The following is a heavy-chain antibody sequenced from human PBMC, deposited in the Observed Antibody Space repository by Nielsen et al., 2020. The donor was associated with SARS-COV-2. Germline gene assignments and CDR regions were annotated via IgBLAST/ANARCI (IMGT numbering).Heavy chain of an antibody. CDR2: IYYSGST. J-gene: IGHJ6*02. CDR1: GGSVSSGSYY. D-gene: IGHD5-18*01. V-gene: IGHV4-61*01. Sequence: SETLSLTCTVSGGSVSSGSYYWSWIRQPPGKGLEWIGYIYYSGSTNYNPSLKSRVTISVDTSKNQFSLKLSSVTAADTAVYYCARRAAAMEYYGMDVWGQGTTVTVSS. CDR3: ARRAAAMEYYGMDV.